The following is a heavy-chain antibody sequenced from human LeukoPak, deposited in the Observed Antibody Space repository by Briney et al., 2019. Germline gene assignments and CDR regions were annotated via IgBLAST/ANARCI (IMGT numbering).Heavy chain of an antibody. V-gene: IGHV4-39*01. CDR1: GGSISRSNYY. J-gene: IGHJ3*02. CDR2: IYHSGNT. Sequence: PSETLSLTCIVSGGSISRSNYYWGWIRQSPGKGLEWIGSIYHSGNTYYNPSLKSRVTISVDTSKNQFSQKLSSVTAADTAVYYCARGDYYYDSTDLGAFDIWGQGTMVTVSS. D-gene: IGHD3-22*01. CDR3: ARGDYYYDSTDLGAFDI.